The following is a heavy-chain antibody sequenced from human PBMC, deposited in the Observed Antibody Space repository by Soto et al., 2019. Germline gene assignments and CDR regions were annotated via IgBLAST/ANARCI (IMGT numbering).Heavy chain of an antibody. CDR3: ARWGTTGGLDV. J-gene: IGHJ4*02. Sequence: QVQLVESGGGVVQPGTSLRLSCVGSGFTFRSYVIHWVRQAPGKGLEWVALTSYDGSNNFYGDSVKGRFTISRDNSRNTVELQMDSLRHEDTALYNCARWGTTGGLDVWGQGTLVSVSS. CDR1: GFTFRSYV. CDR2: TSYDGSNN. D-gene: IGHD3-16*01. V-gene: IGHV3-33*05.